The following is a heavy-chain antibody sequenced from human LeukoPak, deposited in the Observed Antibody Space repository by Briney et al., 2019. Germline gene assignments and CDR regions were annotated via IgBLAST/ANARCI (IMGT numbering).Heavy chain of an antibody. D-gene: IGHD3-22*01. CDR1: GYTFTSYA. CDR2: INAGNGNT. V-gene: IGHV1-3*01. CDR3: ARAGYDSSGYLAPIDY. Sequence: ASVKVSCKASGYTFTSYAMHWVRQAPGQRLEWMGWINAGNGNTKYSQKFQGRVTITRDTSASTAYMELSSLRSEDTAVYYCARAGYDSSGYLAPIDYWGQGTLVTVSS. J-gene: IGHJ4*02.